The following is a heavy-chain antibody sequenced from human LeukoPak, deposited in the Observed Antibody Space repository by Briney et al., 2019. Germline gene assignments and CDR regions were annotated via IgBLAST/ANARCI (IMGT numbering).Heavy chain of an antibody. Sequence: GSLRLSCAASGFTFSSYAMHWVRQAPGKGLEWVAVISYDGSNKYYADSVKGRFTISRDNSKNTLYLQMNSLRAEDTAVYYCARGVATEVDYFDYWGQGTLVTVSS. J-gene: IGHJ4*02. V-gene: IGHV3-30-3*01. CDR3: ARGVATEVDYFDY. D-gene: IGHD5-12*01. CDR2: ISYDGSNK. CDR1: GFTFSSYA.